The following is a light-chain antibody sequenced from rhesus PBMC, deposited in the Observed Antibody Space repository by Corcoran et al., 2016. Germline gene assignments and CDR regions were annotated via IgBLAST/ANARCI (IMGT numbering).Light chain of an antibody. V-gene: IGLV2-32*02. CDR2: EVS. J-gene: IGLJ1*01. CDR3: SSYAGSNTFI. Sequence: QAALTQPRSVSGSPGQSVTISCTGISSEIGGYNSVSWYQQHPGTAPKLMIYEVSKRPSGVSDRFSGSKSGNTASLTISGLQAEDEADYYCSSYAGSNTFIFGAGTRLTVL. CDR1: SSEIGGYNS.